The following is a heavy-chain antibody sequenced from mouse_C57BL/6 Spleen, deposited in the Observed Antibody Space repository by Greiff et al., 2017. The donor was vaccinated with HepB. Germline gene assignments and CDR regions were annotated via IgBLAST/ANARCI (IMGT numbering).Heavy chain of an antibody. Sequence: QVQLQQPGAELVKPGASVKMSCKASGYTFTSYWLTWVKQRPGQGLEWIGDIYPGSGSTNYNEKFKSKATLTVDTSSSTAYMQLSSLTSEDSAVYYCARGRIYYGSSFDYWGQGTTLTVSS. V-gene: IGHV1-55*01. CDR3: ARGRIYYGSSFDY. CDR1: GYTFTSYW. CDR2: IYPGSGST. J-gene: IGHJ2*01. D-gene: IGHD1-1*01.